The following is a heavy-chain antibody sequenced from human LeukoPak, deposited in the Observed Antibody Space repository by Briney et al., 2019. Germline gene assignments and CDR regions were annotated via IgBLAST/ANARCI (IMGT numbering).Heavy chain of an antibody. Sequence: GGSLRLSCAASQFTFSHYGMHWVRQAPGRGLQWAAVIWSDASDKYYSDSVKGRFTISRDNSKNTLYLEMNNLRAEDTAVYYCAKDAERGFDYSNSLNYWGQGTLVTVSS. CDR2: IWSDASDK. CDR3: AKDAERGFDYSNSLNY. V-gene: IGHV3-33*06. J-gene: IGHJ4*02. CDR1: QFTFSHYG. D-gene: IGHD4-11*01.